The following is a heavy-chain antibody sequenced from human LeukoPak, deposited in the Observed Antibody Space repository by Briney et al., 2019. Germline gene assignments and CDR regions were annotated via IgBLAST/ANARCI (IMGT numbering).Heavy chain of an antibody. D-gene: IGHD5-24*01. V-gene: IGHV3-49*04. CDR2: IRSKAYGGTT. CDR3: TRDLREMATIGVDY. CDR1: GFTFGDYA. J-gene: IGHJ4*02. Sequence: SLRLSCTASGFTFGDYAMSWVRQAPGKGLEWVGFIRSKAYGGTTEYAASVKGRFTISRDDSKSIAYLQMNSLKTEDTAVYYCTRDLREMATIGVDYWGQGTLVTVSS.